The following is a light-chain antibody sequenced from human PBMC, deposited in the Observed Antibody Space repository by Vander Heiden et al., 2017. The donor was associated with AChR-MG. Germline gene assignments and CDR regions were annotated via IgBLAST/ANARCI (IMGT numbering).Light chain of an antibody. CDR2: EVS. CDR1: SREVGYYDY. Sequence: QSALTQAASVSGSRGQSITISCTGTSREVGYYDYVSWYQQHPGKAPKLMIYEVSKRPSGVSNRFSGSKSGNTASLTISGLQAEDEADYYCSSYRGGSTQVFGTGTKVTVL. CDR3: SSYRGGSTQV. J-gene: IGLJ1*01. V-gene: IGLV2-14*01.